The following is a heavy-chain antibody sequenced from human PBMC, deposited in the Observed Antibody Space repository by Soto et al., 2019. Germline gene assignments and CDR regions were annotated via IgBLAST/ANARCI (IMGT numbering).Heavy chain of an antibody. CDR2: IHPGDFDV. D-gene: IGHD6-19*01. CDR1: GYSFSNYW. CDR3: ARSRTVAVDWLDP. J-gene: IGHJ5*02. Sequence: PGESLKISCKGSGYSFSNYWINWVRHIPGKGLEWMGIIHPGDFDVRYSPSFQGQVTITADESISTAYLQWNSLDASDTATYYCARSRTVAVDWLDPWGQGTLVTVSS. V-gene: IGHV5-51*01.